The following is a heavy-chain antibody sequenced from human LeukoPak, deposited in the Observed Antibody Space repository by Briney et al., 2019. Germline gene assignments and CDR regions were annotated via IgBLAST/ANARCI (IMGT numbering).Heavy chain of an antibody. J-gene: IGHJ4*02. D-gene: IGHD6-19*01. Sequence: PGGSLRLSCAASGFTFNSYAMYWDRQAPGKGLEWVSGIFGSGGSAHYADSVKGRFTISRDNSKNTVYLQMDSLRVEDTAVYYCGKTTTGYSSGRYPGWPVDYWGQGTLVTVSS. CDR3: GKTTTGYSSGRYPGWPVDY. V-gene: IGHV3-23*01. CDR1: GFTFNSYA. CDR2: IFGSGGSA.